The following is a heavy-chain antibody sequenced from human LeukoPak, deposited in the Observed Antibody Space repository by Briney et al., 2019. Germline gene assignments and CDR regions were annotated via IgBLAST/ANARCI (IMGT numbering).Heavy chain of an antibody. D-gene: IGHD3-3*01. Sequence: PSETLSLTSTVSGGSISSHYWSWIRQPPGKGLEWIGYIYYSGSTNYNPSLKSRVTISVDTSKNQFSLKLSSVTAADTAVYYCARSPYYDRAGFDPWGQGTLVTVSP. CDR1: GGSISSHY. J-gene: IGHJ5*02. V-gene: IGHV4-59*11. CDR2: IYYSGST. CDR3: ARSPYYDRAGFDP.